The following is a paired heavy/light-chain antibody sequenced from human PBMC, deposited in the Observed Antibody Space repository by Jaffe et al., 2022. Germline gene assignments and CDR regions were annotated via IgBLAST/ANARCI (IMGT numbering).Light chain of an antibody. V-gene: IGKV4-1*01. CDR1: QSVLYSSNNRNY. Sequence: DIVMTQSPDSLAVSLGERATINCKSSQSVLYSSNNRNYLAWYQQKPGQPPKLLIYWASTRESGVPDRFSGSGSGTDFTLTISSLQAEDVAVYYCQQYDTNPVTFGGGTRVEIK. CDR2: WAS. CDR3: QQYDTNPVT. J-gene: IGKJ4*01.
Heavy chain of an antibody. J-gene: IGHJ5*02. CDR2: VHRSGIT. D-gene: IGHD3-22*01. V-gene: IGHV4-38-2*01. CDR3: ARTKYYYETNEQDLGWFDP. Sequence: QVQLQESGPGLVKPSETLSLICSVSGYSISSGHHWGWFRQPPGKGLEWIGNVHRSGITRFNSSLESRLSMSIDTSRNQFSLRLTSVTAADTATYYCARTKYYYETNEQDLGWFDPWGQGTLVTVSS. CDR1: GYSISSGHH.